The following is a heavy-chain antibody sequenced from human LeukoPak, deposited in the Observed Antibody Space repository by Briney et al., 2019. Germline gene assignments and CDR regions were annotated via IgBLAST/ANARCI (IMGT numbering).Heavy chain of an antibody. CDR2: INHSGST. J-gene: IGHJ4*02. D-gene: IGHD3-3*02. Sequence: SETLSLTCAVYGGSFSGYYWSWIRQPPGKGLEWIGEINHSGSTNYNPSLKSRVTVSVDTSKNQFSLKLSSVTAADTAVYYCARGIYYFDYWGQGTLVTVSS. CDR3: ARGIYYFDY. V-gene: IGHV4-34*01. CDR1: GGSFSGYY.